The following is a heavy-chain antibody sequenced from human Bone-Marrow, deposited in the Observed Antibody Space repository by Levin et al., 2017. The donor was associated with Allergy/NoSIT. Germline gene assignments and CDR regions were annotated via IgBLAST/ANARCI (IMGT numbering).Heavy chain of an antibody. CDR3: AKDYRLGLWCFDY. CDR1: GFTFDTYV. CDR2: LSGTGTTT. D-gene: IGHD4/OR15-4a*01. J-gene: IGHJ4*02. Sequence: GESLKISCAASGFTFDTYVMGWVRQAPGKGLEWVSSLSGTGTTTYYADSVKGRFTISRDNSKNTVYLQMNSLRGEDTAVYFCAKDYRLGLWCFDYWGQGARVSVSS. V-gene: IGHV3-23*01.